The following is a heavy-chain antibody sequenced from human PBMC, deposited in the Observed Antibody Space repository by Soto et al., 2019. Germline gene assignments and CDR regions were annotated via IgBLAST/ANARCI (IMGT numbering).Heavy chain of an antibody. CDR1: GFTFSSYA. Sequence: QVQLVESGGGVVQPGRSLRLSCAASGFTFSSYAMHWVRQAPGKGLEWVAVISYDGSNKYYADSVKGRFTISRDNSKNTLYLQMNSLRAEDTAVYYCAREYFGWGQGTLVTASS. CDR3: AREYFG. V-gene: IGHV3-30-3*01. D-gene: IGHD3-10*01. CDR2: ISYDGSNK. J-gene: IGHJ4*02.